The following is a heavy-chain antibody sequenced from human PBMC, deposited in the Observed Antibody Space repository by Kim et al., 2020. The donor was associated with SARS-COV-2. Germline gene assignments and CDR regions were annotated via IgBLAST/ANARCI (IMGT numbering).Heavy chain of an antibody. D-gene: IGHD6-13*01. CDR1: GGSISSGSYY. V-gene: IGHV4-61*02. Sequence: SETLSLTCTVSGGSISSGSYYWSWIRQPAGKGLEWIGRIYTSGSTNYNPSLKSRVTISVDTSKNQFSLKLSSVTAADTAVYYCARSSSWRYGMDVCGQGTTVTVSS. J-gene: IGHJ6*02. CDR3: ARSSSWRYGMDV. CDR2: IYTSGST.